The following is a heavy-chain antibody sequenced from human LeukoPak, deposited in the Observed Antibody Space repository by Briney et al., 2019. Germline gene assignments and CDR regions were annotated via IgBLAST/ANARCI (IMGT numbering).Heavy chain of an antibody. CDR1: GGFISSYY. D-gene: IGHD5-24*01. CDR2: IYTSGST. J-gene: IGHJ4*02. V-gene: IGHV4-4*09. CDR3: ARQDGYNYFDY. Sequence: PSETLSLTCTVSGGFISSYYWSWIRQPPGKGLEWIGYIYTSGSTNYNPSLKSRVTISVDTSKNQFSLKLSSVTAADTAVYYCARQDGYNYFDYWGQGTLVTVSS.